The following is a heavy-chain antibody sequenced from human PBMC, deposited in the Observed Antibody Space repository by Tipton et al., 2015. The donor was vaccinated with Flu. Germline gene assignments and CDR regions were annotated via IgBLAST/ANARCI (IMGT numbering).Heavy chain of an antibody. V-gene: IGHV3-23*01. D-gene: IGHD3-10*01. CDR2: ISGSGGST. Sequence: SLRLSCAASGFTFSSYSMNWVRQAPGKGLEWVSAISGSGGSTYYADSVKGRFTISRDNSKNTLYLQVNSLRVEDTAVYYCAKDLLIGFGELYDFWGQGTLVTVSS. CDR3: AKDLLIGFGELYDF. J-gene: IGHJ4*02. CDR1: GFTFSSYS.